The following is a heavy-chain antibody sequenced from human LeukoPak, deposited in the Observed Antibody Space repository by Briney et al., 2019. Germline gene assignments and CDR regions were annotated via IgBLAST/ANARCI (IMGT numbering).Heavy chain of an antibody. CDR3: ARLLVDSYGYWFDP. D-gene: IGHD5-18*01. V-gene: IGHV4-59*08. CDR2: IYYSGST. CDR1: GDSISSYY. J-gene: IGHJ5*02. Sequence: PSETLSLTCTVSGDSISSYYWSWIRQPPGKGLEWIGYIYYSGSTNYNSSLKSRVTISVDTSKNQFSLKLTSVTAADTAVYYCARLLVDSYGYWFDPWGQGTLVTVSS.